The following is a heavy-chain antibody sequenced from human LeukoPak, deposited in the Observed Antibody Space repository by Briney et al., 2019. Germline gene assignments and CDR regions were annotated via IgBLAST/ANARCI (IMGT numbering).Heavy chain of an antibody. CDR2: ISSYNGNT. CDR3: ARGSFPSDDILTGPFDN. V-gene: IGHV1-18*01. Sequence: GASVQVSCKASGYTFTSYGISWVRQAPGQGLEWMGWISSYNGNTNYAQKLQGRATMTTDTSTSTAYMELRSLRSDDTAVYYCARGSFPSDDILTGPFDNWGQGTLATVSS. CDR1: GYTFTSYG. D-gene: IGHD3-9*01. J-gene: IGHJ4*02.